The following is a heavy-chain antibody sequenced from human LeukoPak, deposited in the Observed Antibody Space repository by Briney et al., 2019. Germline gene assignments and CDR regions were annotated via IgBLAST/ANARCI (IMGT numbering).Heavy chain of an antibody. Sequence: PGGSLRLSCAASGFTFNNYAMSWVRQAPGKGLEWVSAISGSDAGTYYADSVKGRFTISRDNAKNSLYLQMNSLRAEDTAVYYCANSRYDSSGYYGIIGYWGQGTLVTVSS. J-gene: IGHJ4*02. V-gene: IGHV3-23*01. D-gene: IGHD3-22*01. CDR1: GFTFNNYA. CDR3: ANSRYDSSGYYGIIGY. CDR2: ISGSDAGT.